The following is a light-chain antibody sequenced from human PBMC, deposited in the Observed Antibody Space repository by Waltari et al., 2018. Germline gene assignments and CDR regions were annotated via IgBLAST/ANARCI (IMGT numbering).Light chain of an antibody. CDR1: QSIRNW. V-gene: IGKV1-5*03. CDR2: QAS. CDR3: QQYNNYFWT. Sequence: DIQMTQSPSTLSASVGDRVTITCRASQSIRNWLAWYQQKPGRAPKLLIYQASNLESGVPSRFSVSGSGSQFTLTISSLQPDDFATYYCQQYNNYFWTFGQGTKVEIK. J-gene: IGKJ1*01.